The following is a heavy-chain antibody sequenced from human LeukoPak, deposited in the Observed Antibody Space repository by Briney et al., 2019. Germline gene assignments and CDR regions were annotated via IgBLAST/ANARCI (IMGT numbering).Heavy chain of an antibody. J-gene: IGHJ3*02. CDR2: IYYSGST. CDR3: ARAMFLSRVYYYDSSDYYGDDAFDI. Sequence: SETLSLTCTVSGGSISSYYWSWIRQPPGKGLEWIGYIYYSGSTNYNPSLKSRVTISVDTSKNQFSLKLSSVTAADTAVYYCARAMFLSRVYYYDSSDYYGDDAFDIWGQGTMVTVSS. V-gene: IGHV4-59*01. CDR1: GGSISSYY. D-gene: IGHD3-22*01.